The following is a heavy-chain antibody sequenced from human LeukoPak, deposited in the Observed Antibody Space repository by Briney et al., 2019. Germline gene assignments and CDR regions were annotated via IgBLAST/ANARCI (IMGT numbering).Heavy chain of an antibody. V-gene: IGHV4-59*08. CDR2: IYYSGGT. CDR1: GGSINNYY. D-gene: IGHD5-12*01. CDR3: ARRGGF. Sequence: SETLSLTCTVSGGSINNYYWSWIRQPPGKGLEWIGYIYYSGGTNYNPSLKSRVTISVDTSKNQFSLKLTSVTAADTAVYYCARRGGFWGQGTLVTVSS. J-gene: IGHJ4*02.